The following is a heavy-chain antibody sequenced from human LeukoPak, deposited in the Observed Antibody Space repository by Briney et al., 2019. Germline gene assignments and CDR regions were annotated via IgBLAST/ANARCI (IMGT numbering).Heavy chain of an antibody. CDR3: VRDLLGSGSTTAYLYH. J-gene: IGHJ1*01. Sequence: GGSLTLSCPASGCTISDYSMKWLHQAPRMGMDWVASIRRLSRHVYYAGSVKGRFTVARDDARNSLYLQMNSLRAEDMAVYFCVRDLLGSGSTTAYLYHWGQGTLVTVSS. V-gene: IGHV3-21*01. CDR1: GCTISDYS. D-gene: IGHD3-10*01. CDR2: IRRLSRHV.